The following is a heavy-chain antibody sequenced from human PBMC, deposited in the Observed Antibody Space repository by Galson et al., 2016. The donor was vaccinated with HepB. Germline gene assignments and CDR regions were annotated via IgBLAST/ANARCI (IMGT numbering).Heavy chain of an antibody. CDR3: ARESKAAVVIGY. J-gene: IGHJ4*02. CDR1: GGTFSSYA. V-gene: IGHV1-69*13. Sequence: SVKVSCKASGGTFSSYAINWVRQAPGQGLEWMGGIIPMFGTANYAQKFQGRVTIIADESTRTAYMELSSLRAEDRAVYYCARESKAAVVIGYWGQGTLVTVSS. D-gene: IGHD3-22*01. CDR2: IIPMFGTA.